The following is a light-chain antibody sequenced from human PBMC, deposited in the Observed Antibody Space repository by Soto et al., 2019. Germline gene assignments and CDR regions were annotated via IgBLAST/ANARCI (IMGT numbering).Light chain of an antibody. CDR1: QSVSRRY. CDR3: QSQGS. V-gene: IGKV3-20*01. J-gene: IGKJ4*01. Sequence: IVLTQSPDTLSLSPGQRATLSCRASQSVSRRYLAWYQQKPGQAPMLLIYDVSERASDIPDRFSGSGSGTDFTLTINRLVPEDVAVYYCQSQGSFGGGTKVEIK. CDR2: DVS.